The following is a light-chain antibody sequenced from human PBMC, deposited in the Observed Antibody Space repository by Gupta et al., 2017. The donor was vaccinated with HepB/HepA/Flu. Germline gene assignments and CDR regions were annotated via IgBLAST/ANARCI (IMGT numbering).Light chain of an antibody. V-gene: IGLV1-40*01. Sequence: QSVLTQPPSVSRAPGPWVTIYCTGSSSNIGAGYDVHWYQQLPGTAPKLLIYGNSNRPSGVPDRFSGSKSGTSASLAITGLQAEDEADYYCQSYDSSLSRPVFGGGTKLTVL. CDR2: GNS. CDR3: QSYDSSLSRPV. J-gene: IGLJ2*01. CDR1: SSNIGAGYD.